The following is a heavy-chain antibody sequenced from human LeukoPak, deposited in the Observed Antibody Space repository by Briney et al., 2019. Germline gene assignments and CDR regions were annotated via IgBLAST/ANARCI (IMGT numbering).Heavy chain of an antibody. CDR2: ITNGGSTI. CDR1: GFTFSDYN. J-gene: IGHJ6*02. D-gene: IGHD3-9*01. CDR3: ARSIGLTGGGVDV. V-gene: IGHV3-11*01. Sequence: GGSLRLSCAASGFTFSDYNMNWVRQAPGKGLEWVSYITNGGSTIHHADSVKGRFTISRDNAKKPLYLQMNSLRAEDTAVYYCARSIGLTGGGVDVWGQGTTVTVSS.